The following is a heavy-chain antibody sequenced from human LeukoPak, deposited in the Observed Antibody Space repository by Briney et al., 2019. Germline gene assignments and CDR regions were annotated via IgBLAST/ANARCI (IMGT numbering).Heavy chain of an antibody. CDR3: ARDGRYSSSSFYY. J-gene: IGHJ4*02. Sequence: PGGSLRLSCAASGFTFSSYWMSWVRQAPGKGLEWVANIKQDGSERHYVDSVKGRFTISRDNAKNSLYLQMNSLRAEDTAVYYCARDGRYSSSSFYYWGQGTLVTVSS. CDR1: GFTFSSYW. CDR2: IKQDGSER. V-gene: IGHV3-7*01. D-gene: IGHD6-6*01.